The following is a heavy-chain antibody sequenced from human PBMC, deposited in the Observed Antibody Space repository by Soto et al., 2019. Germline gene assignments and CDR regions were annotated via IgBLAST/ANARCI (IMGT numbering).Heavy chain of an antibody. CDR1: GFTFSSYA. V-gene: IGHV3-30-3*01. CDR3: ARDELLGPSGYSSSTWAFDI. D-gene: IGHD6-6*01. CDR2: ISYDGSNK. J-gene: IGHJ3*02. Sequence: GGSLRLSCAASGFTFSSYAMHWVRQAPGKGLEWVAVISYDGSNKYYADSVKGRFTISRDNSKNTLYLQMNSLRAEETAVYYCARDELLGPSGYSSSTWAFDIWGQGTMVTVSS.